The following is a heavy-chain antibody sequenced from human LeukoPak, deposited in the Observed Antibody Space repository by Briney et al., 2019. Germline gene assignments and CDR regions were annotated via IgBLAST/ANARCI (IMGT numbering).Heavy chain of an antibody. CDR3: AKGTQRGNSGWGYFFDQ. Sequence: GGSLRLSCAASGFTFDDYAMHWVRQAPGKGLEWVSGINWNSGSIDYAGSVKGRFTISRDNAMNSLYLQMNTLRPEDTALYYCAKGTQRGNSGWGYFFDQWGQGTLVTVSS. CDR2: INWNSGSI. D-gene: IGHD6-19*01. V-gene: IGHV3-9*01. CDR1: GFTFDDYA. J-gene: IGHJ4*02.